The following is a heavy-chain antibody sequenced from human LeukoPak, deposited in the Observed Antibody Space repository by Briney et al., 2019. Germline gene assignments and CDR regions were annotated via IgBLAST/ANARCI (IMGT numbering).Heavy chain of an antibody. Sequence: PGGSLRLSCAASGFTFSSYAMSWVRQAPGKGLEGVSAISGSGGSTYYADSVRGRFTISRDNSKNTLYLQMNSLRAEDTAVYYCAKDPMDCSSTSCPYYFDYWGQGTLVTVSS. D-gene: IGHD2-2*01. CDR3: AKDPMDCSSTSCPYYFDY. J-gene: IGHJ4*02. CDR2: ISGSGGST. CDR1: GFTFSSYA. V-gene: IGHV3-23*01.